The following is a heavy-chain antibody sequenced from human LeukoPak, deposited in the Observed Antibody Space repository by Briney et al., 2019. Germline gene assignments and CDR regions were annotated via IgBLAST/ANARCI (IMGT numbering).Heavy chain of an antibody. D-gene: IGHD4-23*01. CDR2: ISWNSGSI. J-gene: IGHJ6*02. CDR1: GFTFDDYA. CDR3: ARDLLAVAFYYYYYGMDV. V-gene: IGHV3-9*01. Sequence: GRSLRLSCAASGFTFDDYAMHWVRQAPGKGLEWVSGISWNSGSIGYADSVKGRFTISRDNSKNTLYLQMNSLRAEDTAVHYCARDLLAVAFYYYYYGMDVWGQGTMVTVSS.